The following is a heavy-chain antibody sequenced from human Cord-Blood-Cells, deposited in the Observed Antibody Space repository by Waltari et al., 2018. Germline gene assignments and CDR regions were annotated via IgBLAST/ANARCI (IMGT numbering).Heavy chain of an antibody. CDR1: GFTFSSYA. D-gene: IGHD4-4*01. Sequence: EVQLLESGGGLVQPGGSLRLSCAAPGFTFSSYAMSSVRQAPREGLEWVPAISGSGGNNNYADSVKGRFTIPRDNSKNTLFLQMNNLEAGDTAGNYCAQAYDYSNYFFDYWGQGTLVTVSS. CDR2: ISGSGGNN. V-gene: IGHV3-23*01. CDR3: AQAYDYSNYFFDY. J-gene: IGHJ4*02.